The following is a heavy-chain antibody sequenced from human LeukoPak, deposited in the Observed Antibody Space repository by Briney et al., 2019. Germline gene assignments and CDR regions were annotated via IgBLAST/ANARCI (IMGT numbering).Heavy chain of an antibody. CDR1: GGSISSSNW. Sequence: SETLSLTCAVSGGSISSSNWWSWVRQPPGKGLEWIGEIYHSGSTNYHPSLRSRATISVNKSKHQFSLKLSSVTAAHTAVYYCTREPRDSYGSANYGFDYWGQGTLVTVSS. D-gene: IGHD3-10*01. CDR3: TREPRDSYGSANYGFDY. V-gene: IGHV4-4*02. J-gene: IGHJ4*02. CDR2: IYHSGST.